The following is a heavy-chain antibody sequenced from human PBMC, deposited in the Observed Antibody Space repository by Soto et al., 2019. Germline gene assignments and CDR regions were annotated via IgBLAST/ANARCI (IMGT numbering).Heavy chain of an antibody. V-gene: IGHV3-21*01. CDR1: GFTFSRYS. CDR3: ARESEDLTSNFDY. CDR2: ISSTTNYI. Sequence: GSLSLSCAASGFTFSRYSMNWVRQAPGKGLEWVSSISSTTNYIYYADSMKGRFTVSRDNAKNSVYLDMNSLSAEDTAVYYCARESEDLTSNFDYWGQGTLVTVSS. J-gene: IGHJ4*02.